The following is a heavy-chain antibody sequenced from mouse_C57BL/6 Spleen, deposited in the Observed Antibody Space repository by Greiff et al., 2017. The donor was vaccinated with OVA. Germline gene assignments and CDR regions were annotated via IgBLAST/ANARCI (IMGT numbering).Heavy chain of an antibody. D-gene: IGHD1-1*01. V-gene: IGHV1-81*01. Sequence: QVQLQQSGAELARPGASVKLSCKASGYTFTSYGISWVKQRTGQGLEWIGEIYPRSGNTYYNEKFKGKATLTADKSSITAYMELRSLTSDDSAVYFCASDYGSSGAYWGQGTLVTVSA. CDR2: IYPRSGNT. J-gene: IGHJ3*01. CDR3: ASDYGSSGAY. CDR1: GYTFTSYG.